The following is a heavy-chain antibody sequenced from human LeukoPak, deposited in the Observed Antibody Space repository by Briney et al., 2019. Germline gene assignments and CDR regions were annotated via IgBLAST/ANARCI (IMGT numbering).Heavy chain of an antibody. CDR1: GFALSSYA. CDR3: AKDGVWIGEKKANMDI. V-gene: IGHV3-23*01. CDR2: TSSSDAGT. J-gene: IGHJ6*03. Sequence: PGESLRLSCAASGFALSSYAMSWVRQAPGKGLEWVSATSSSDAGTYHAESVKGRFTISRDNAENSLYLQMNSLRVEDTAVYYCAKDGVWIGEKKANMDIWGKGTTV. D-gene: IGHD3-10*01.